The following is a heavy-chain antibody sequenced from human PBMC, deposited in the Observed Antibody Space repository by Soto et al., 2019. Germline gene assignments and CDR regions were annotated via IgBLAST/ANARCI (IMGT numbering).Heavy chain of an antibody. J-gene: IGHJ6*03. CDR1: RYTFTNYA. V-gene: IGHV1-3*01. D-gene: IGHD2-2*01. CDR3: VRGLLAVVPVASWFYYMDV. CDR2: INAGNGNT. Sequence: GASVKLSCKASRYTFTNYAVHWVRQAPGQRLEWMGWINAGNGNTRFSQNLQGRVTITRDTSARTVYMELSSLRSEDTAVYYCVRGLLAVVPVASWFYYMDVWGKGTSVTVSS.